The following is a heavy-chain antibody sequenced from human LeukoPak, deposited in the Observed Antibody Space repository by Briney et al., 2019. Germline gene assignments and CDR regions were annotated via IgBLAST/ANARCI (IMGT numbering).Heavy chain of an antibody. CDR3: ARDRPPIGG. CDR2: IYYSGST. J-gene: IGHJ4*02. Sequence: PSETLSLTCTVSGGSVSSGSYYWSWIRQPPGKGLEWIGYIYYSGSTNYNPSLKSRVTISVDTSKNQFSLKLSSVTAADTAVYYCARDRPPIGGWGQATLVTVSS. V-gene: IGHV4-61*01. D-gene: IGHD2-15*01. CDR1: GGSVSSGSYY.